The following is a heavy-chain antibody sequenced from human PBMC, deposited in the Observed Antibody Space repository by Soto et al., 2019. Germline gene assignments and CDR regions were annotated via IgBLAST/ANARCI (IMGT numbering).Heavy chain of an antibody. V-gene: IGHV3-9*01. CDR1: GFTFDDYA. CDR3: AKAGDVVATDDAFDI. Sequence: EVQLVESGGGLVQPGRSLRLSCADSGFTFDDYAVHWVRQAPGKGLEWVSGISWNSGSIGYADSVKGRFTISRDNAKNSLYLQMNSLRAEDTALYYCAKAGDVVATDDAFDIWGQGTMVTVSS. D-gene: IGHD3-16*01. J-gene: IGHJ3*02. CDR2: ISWNSGSI.